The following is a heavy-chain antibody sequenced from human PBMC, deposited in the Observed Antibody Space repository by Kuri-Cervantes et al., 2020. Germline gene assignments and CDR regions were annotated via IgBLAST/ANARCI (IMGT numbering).Heavy chain of an antibody. V-gene: IGHV3-30*02. Sequence: GESLKISCTASGFNFSNYGMLWVRQAPGKGLEWATFIRYDGDFKYYSDSVKGRFTISRDNSKNTLYLQMNSLRGEDTALFYCAKGPKATAYFDYWGQGTQVTVSS. J-gene: IGHJ4*02. CDR2: IRYDGDFK. CDR1: GFNFSNYG. CDR3: AKGPKATAYFDY.